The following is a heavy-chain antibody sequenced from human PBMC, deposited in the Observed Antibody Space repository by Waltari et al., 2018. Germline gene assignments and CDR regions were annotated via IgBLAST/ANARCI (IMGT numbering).Heavy chain of an antibody. J-gene: IGHJ3*02. V-gene: IGHV4-4*07. CDR1: GGSITTLL. CDR2: VSASAKT. D-gene: IGHD3-3*01. Sequence: QVQLQESGPGLVKPSETLSLTCSVSGGSITTLLWHWIRQPAGKGLEWIGRVSASAKTNYNPSLKSRVTMSVDTSKNQFTLKLSSVTAADTAVYYCARDLFLPSWSGFIDGFDIWGRGTVVTVSS. CDR3: ARDLFLPSWSGFIDGFDI.